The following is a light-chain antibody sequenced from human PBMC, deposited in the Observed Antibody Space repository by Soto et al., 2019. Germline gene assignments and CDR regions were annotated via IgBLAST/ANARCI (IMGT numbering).Light chain of an antibody. CDR3: QQSSSTPQT. CDR2: VAS. CDR1: QSVGTY. Sequence: DIQMTQSPSSLSASVGDRVTITCRASQSVGTYLSWYQQKQGKAPKLLINVASTLQSGVPSRFSGSGSGTDITLAISSLQPEDFATYYCQQSSSTPQTVGGGTRGEVK. V-gene: IGKV1-39*01. J-gene: IGKJ4*01.